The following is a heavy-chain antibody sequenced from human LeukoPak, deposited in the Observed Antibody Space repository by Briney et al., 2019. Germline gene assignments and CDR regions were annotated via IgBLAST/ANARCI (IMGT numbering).Heavy chain of an antibody. D-gene: IGHD3-10*01. J-gene: IGHJ3*02. V-gene: IGHV4-34*01. CDR1: GGSFSGYY. CDR3: ANTVGIMWFGELLPDAFAI. Sequence: SETLSLTCAVYGGSFSGYYWSWIRQPPGKGLEWIGEINHSGSTNYNPSLKSRVTISVDTSKNQFSLKLSSVTAADTAVYSCANTVGIMWFGELLPDAFAIWGQGTMVTVSS. CDR2: INHSGST.